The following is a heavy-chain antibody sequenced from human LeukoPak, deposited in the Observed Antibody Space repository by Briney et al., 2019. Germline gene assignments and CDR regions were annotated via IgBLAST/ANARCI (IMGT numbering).Heavy chain of an antibody. CDR1: GGTFSSYA. CDR3: ARGYGDFYPNFDY. CDR2: IIPIFGTA. V-gene: IGHV1-69*13. Sequence: SVKVSCKASGGTFSSYAISWVRQAPGQGLEWMGGIIPIFGTANYAQKFQGRVTITADESTSTAYMELSSPRSEDTAVYYCARGYGDFYPNFDYWGQGTLVTVSS. D-gene: IGHD4-17*01. J-gene: IGHJ4*02.